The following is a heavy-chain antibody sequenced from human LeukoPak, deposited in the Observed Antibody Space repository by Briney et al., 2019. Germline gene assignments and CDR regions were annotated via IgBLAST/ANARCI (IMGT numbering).Heavy chain of an antibody. V-gene: IGHV3-23*01. CDR1: GFTVSSNY. J-gene: IGHJ3*02. Sequence: GGSLRLSCAASGFTVSSNYMSWVRQAPGKGLEWVSAISGSGGSTYYADSVKGRFTISRDNSKNTLYLQMNSLRAEDTAVYYCAKDLGGSYRNDAFDIWGQGTMVTVSS. CDR3: AKDLGGSYRNDAFDI. D-gene: IGHD1-26*01. CDR2: ISGSGGST.